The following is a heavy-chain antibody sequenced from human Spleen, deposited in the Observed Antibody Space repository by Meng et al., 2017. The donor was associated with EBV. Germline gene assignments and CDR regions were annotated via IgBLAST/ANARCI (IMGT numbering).Heavy chain of an antibody. CDR2: IYYSGST. CDR3: ARGGDSDYEHAY. V-gene: IGHV4-30-4*01. CDR1: GGSISSGGYY. Sequence: VQRTESGPGLVKPSQTLSLTCAASGGSISSGGYYWSWIRQPPGKGLEWIGYIYYSGSTYYNPSLKSRVTISVDMSKNQFSLKLSSVTAADTAVYYCARGGDSDYEHAYWGQGTLVPSPQ. J-gene: IGHJ4*02. D-gene: IGHD5-12*01.